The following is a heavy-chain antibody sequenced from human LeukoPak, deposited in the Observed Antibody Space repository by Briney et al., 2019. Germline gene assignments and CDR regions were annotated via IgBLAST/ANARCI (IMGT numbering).Heavy chain of an antibody. CDR3: ARDGGSYSDWFDP. J-gene: IGHJ5*02. D-gene: IGHD1-26*01. Sequence: ASVKVSCKASGYTFTSYGISWVRQAPGQGLEWMGWISVYNANTKYAQKLQGRVTMTRDTSTSAAYKELRSLRPDDTAVYYCARDGGSYSDWFDPWGQGTLVIVSS. CDR1: GYTFTSYG. CDR2: ISVYNANT. V-gene: IGHV1-18*01.